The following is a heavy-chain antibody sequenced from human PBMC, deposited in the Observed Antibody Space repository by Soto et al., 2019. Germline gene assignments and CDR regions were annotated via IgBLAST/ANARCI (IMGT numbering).Heavy chain of an antibody. CDR2: ISGSGGST. V-gene: IGHV3-23*01. CDR1: GFTFSSYA. J-gene: IGHJ4*02. Sequence: GGSLRLSCAASGFTFSSYATSWVRQAPGKGLEWVSAISGSGGSTYYADSVKGRFTISRDNSKNTLYLQMNSLRAEDTAVYYCAKDKGSLRFLEWLPPHWGQGTLVTVSS. CDR3: AKDKGSLRFLEWLPPH. D-gene: IGHD3-3*01.